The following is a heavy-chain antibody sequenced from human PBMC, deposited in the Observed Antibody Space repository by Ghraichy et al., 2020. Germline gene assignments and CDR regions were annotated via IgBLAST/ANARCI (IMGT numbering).Heavy chain of an antibody. V-gene: IGHV4-39*01. CDR1: GGSISSDSYY. D-gene: IGHD3-3*01. J-gene: IGHJ6*02. CDR2: IYYSGRT. Sequence: SETLSLTCTVSGGSISSDSYYWGWIRQPPGKGLEWIGSIYYSGRTYYKSSLKSRVTIYVDTSRNQFSLWLSSVTAADTAVYYCVRTWSGDYTIPYYYGMDVWGPGTTVTVSS. CDR3: VRTWSGDYTIPYYYGMDV.